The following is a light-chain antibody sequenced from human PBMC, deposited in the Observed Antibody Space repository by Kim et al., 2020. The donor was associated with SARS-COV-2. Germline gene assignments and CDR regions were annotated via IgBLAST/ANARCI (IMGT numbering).Light chain of an antibody. CDR2: QDD. Sequence: VSPGQTANIPCSADKLGDKYVCWYQQKPGQSPVLVIYQDDKRPSGIPERFSGSNSGNTATLTISGTQAMDEADYHCQAWGSTTVVFGGGTQLTVL. J-gene: IGLJ3*02. V-gene: IGLV3-1*01. CDR1: KLGDKY. CDR3: QAWGSTTVV.